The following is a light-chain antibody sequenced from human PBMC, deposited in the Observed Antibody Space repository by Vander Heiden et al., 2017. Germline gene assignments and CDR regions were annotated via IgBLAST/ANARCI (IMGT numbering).Light chain of an antibody. CDR3: QSTDISGASVL. V-gene: IGLV3-25*03. CDR2: KGT. CDR1: ALPRQY. Sequence: SSDLTQPPSVSVPPEKTPSITDSGDALPRQYAYWYQQKPVEAPLLVIYKGTERPSGIPEQFSGSSSGTTVTLTIGGVQAEDGADYYCQSTDISGASVLFGGGTKLTVL. J-gene: IGLJ2*01.